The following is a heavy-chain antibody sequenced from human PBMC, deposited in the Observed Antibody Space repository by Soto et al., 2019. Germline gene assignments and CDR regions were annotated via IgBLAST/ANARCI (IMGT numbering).Heavy chain of an antibody. CDR2: IKQDGSEE. V-gene: IGHV3-7*01. CDR1: GFTFSSYW. D-gene: IGHD3-10*01. CDR3: ARHYGSGGYYYYYGMDV. J-gene: IGHJ6*02. Sequence: PGGSLRLSCAASGFTFSSYWMSWVRQAPGKGLEWVANIKQDGSEEYYVDSVKGRFTISRDNAKNSLYLQMNSLRAEDTAVYYCARHYGSGGYYYYYGMDVWGQGTTVTVS.